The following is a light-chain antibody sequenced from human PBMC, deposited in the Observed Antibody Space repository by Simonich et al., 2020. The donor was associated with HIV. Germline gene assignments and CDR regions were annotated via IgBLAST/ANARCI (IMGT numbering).Light chain of an antibody. CDR2: GAS. CDR3: QQRSNWPPVFT. V-gene: IGKV3-15*01. J-gene: IGKJ3*01. Sequence: VMTQSPATLSVSPGERATLSCRASHSVSSNLAWYQQQPGQAPRLLIYGASTRATGIPARFSGSGSGTDFTLTISSLEPEDFAVYYCQQRSNWPPVFTFGPGTKVDIK. CDR1: HSVSSN.